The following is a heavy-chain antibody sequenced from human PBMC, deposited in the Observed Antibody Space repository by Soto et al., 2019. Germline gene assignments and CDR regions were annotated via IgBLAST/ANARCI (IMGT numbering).Heavy chain of an antibody. J-gene: IGHJ4*02. V-gene: IGHV3-23*01. CDR3: AKSPIVVLPAAIKAGAYDY. CDR2: ISGSGGST. D-gene: IGHD2-2*02. CDR1: GFTFSSYA. Sequence: EVQLLESGGGLVQPGGSLRLSCAASGFTFSSYAMSWVRQAPGKGLEWVSAISGSGGSTYYADSVKGRFTISRDNSKNTLYLQMNSLRADDTAVYYCAKSPIVVLPAAIKAGAYDYWGQGTLVTVSS.